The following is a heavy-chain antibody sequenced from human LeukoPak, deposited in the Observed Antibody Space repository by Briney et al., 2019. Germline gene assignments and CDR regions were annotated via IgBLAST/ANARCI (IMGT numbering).Heavy chain of an antibody. CDR1: GFTFSSYW. Sequence: GGSLRLSCAASGFTFSSYWMIWVRQAPGKGLEWVANIKQDGSEKYYVDSVKGRFTISRDNAKNSLYLQMNSLRAEDTAVYYCARDLECGGDCYFFDYWGQGTLVTVSS. CDR3: ARDLECGGDCYFFDY. V-gene: IGHV3-7*01. J-gene: IGHJ4*02. D-gene: IGHD2-21*01. CDR2: IKQDGSEK.